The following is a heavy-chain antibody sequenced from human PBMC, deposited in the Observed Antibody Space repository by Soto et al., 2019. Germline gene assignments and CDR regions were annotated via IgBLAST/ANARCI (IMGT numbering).Heavy chain of an antibody. CDR2: IWYDGSNK. V-gene: IGHV3-33*01. CDR1: GYTFIRYG. J-gene: IGHJ5*02. Sequence: QVQLVESGGGVVQAGMSLRLSCAASGYTFIRYGMHWVRQAPGKGLEWVAVIWYDGSNKYYADSVKGRFTISRDNSKNTVFRKMDSLRVEDTALYYCARDGSGGAWGWFDPWGQGTLVSVSS. CDR3: ARDGSGGAWGWFDP. D-gene: IGHD3-10*01.